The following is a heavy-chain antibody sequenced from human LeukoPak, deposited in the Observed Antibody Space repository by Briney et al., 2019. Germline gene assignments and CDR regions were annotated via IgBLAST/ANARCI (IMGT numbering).Heavy chain of an antibody. CDR3: ARDHSGSYQRAFDI. J-gene: IGHJ3*02. CDR1: AFTVSSNY. Sequence: GGSLRLSRAVSAFTVSSNYVSWGRQAPGKGLEWVSVIYGGGSTNYADSVKGRFTISRDNSKNTLYLQMNSLRAEDTAVYYCARDHSGSYQRAFDIWGQGTMVTVSS. D-gene: IGHD1-26*01. V-gene: IGHV3-66*02. CDR2: IYGGGST.